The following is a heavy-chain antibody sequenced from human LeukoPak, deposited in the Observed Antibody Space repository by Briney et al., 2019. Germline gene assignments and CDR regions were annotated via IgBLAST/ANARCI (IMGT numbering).Heavy chain of an antibody. CDR1: GFTFSSYG. D-gene: IGHD6-19*01. Sequence: GSLRLSCAASGFTFSSYGMHWVRQAPGKGLEWIGSIYYSGSTYYNPSLKSRVTISVDTSKNQFSLKLSSVTAADTAVYYCAREWLGPVDYWGQGTLVTVSS. CDR3: AREWLGPVDY. J-gene: IGHJ4*02. V-gene: IGHV4-39*02. CDR2: IYYSGST.